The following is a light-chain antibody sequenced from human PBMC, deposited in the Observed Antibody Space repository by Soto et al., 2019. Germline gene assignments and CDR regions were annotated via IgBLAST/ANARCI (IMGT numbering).Light chain of an antibody. V-gene: IGKV1-5*03. CDR2: QAS. CDR1: QSISNW. J-gene: IGKJ1*01. Sequence: DIQMTQSPSTLSASVGDRVTITCRASQSISNWLVWYQQKPGKAPKLLIYQASSLESGVPSRFSGRGSGTEFTLTISSLQPDDFATYYCQHYNSYSEAFGQGTKVDIK. CDR3: QHYNSYSEA.